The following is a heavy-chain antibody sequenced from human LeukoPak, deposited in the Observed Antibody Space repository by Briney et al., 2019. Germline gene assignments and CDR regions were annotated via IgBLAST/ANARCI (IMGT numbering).Heavy chain of an antibody. CDR1: GYTFTSYG. CDR3: ARALWFGELKGYFDP. V-gene: IGHV1-18*01. J-gene: IGHJ5*02. CDR2: ISAYNGNT. Sequence: ASVKVSCKASGYTFTSYGISWVRQAPGQGLEWMGWISAYNGNTNYAQKLQGRVTMTTDTSTSTAYMELRSLRSDDTAVYYCARALWFGELKGYFDPWGQGTLVTVSS. D-gene: IGHD3-10*01.